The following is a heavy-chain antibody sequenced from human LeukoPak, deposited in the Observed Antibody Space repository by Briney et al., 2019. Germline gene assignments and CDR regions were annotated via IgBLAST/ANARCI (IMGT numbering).Heavy chain of an antibody. V-gene: IGHV3-48*02. D-gene: IGHD5-12*01. CDR2: ISSGSGTI. CDR3: ARVGMYSGYD. Sequence: GGSLRLSCAASGFSFSTYSMNWVRQAPGKGLEWVSYISSGSGTIYYADSVKGRFTISRDNAKNSLYLQMNSLRDEDTAVYYCARVGMYSGYDWGQGTLVTVSS. J-gene: IGHJ4*02. CDR1: GFSFSTYS.